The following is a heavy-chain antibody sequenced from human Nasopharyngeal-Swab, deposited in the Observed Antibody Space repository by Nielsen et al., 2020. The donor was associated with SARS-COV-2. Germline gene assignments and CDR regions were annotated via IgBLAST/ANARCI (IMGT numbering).Heavy chain of an antibody. CDR1: EFTFSDYV. CDR3: ARGFRRGSYYDNIGADP. J-gene: IGHJ5*02. CDR2: ISSTNNFI. D-gene: IGHD3-22*01. V-gene: IGHV3-21*01. Sequence: GESLKISCSVSEFTFSDYVMNWVRQAPGKGLEWVSSISSTNNFIFYADSVKGRFTISRDNTKNSLYLQMNTLRVADTAVYYCARGFRRGSYYDNIGADPWGQGTLVTVSS.